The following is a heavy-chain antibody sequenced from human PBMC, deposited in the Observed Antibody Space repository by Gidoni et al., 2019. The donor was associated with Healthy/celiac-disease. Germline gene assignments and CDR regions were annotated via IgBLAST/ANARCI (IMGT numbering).Heavy chain of an antibody. CDR3: ASYSSSWYFDY. V-gene: IGHV1-69*06. CDR1: GGNFSSYA. CDR2: IIPIFGTA. J-gene: IGHJ4*02. D-gene: IGHD6-13*01. Sequence: QVQLGQSGAEVKKPGSSVKVSCKASGGNFSSYAISWVRQAPGQGLEWLGGIIPIFGTANYAQKFQGIVTITADKSTSTAYMELSSLRSEDTAVYYCASYSSSWYFDYWSQGTLVTVSS.